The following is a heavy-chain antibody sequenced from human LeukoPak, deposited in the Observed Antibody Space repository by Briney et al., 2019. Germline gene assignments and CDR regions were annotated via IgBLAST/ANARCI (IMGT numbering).Heavy chain of an antibody. CDR2: INHSGST. CDR3: ARGLGYSSSWYQY. J-gene: IGHJ4*02. CDR1: GGSFSGYY. Sequence: PSETLSLTCAVYGGSFSGYYWSWIRQPPGKGLVWIGEINHSGSTNYNPSLKSRVTISVDTSKNQFSLKLSSVTAADTAVYYCARGLGYSSSWYQYWGQGTLVTVSS. V-gene: IGHV4-34*01. D-gene: IGHD6-13*01.